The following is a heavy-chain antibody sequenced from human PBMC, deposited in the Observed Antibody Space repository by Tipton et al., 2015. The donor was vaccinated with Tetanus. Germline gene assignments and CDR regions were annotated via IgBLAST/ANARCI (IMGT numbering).Heavy chain of an antibody. V-gene: IGHV3-48*01. CDR2: IHPRGTSM. CDR3: AKEGCSRCNGDSRFDI. J-gene: IGHJ3*02. D-gene: IGHD2-15*01. Sequence: SLRLSCAASGFTFSDYGMNWVRQAPGKGLEWVSYIHPRGTSMYYADSVKGRFTISRDNAKNSLYLQMNSLRAEDTAVYYCAKEGCSRCNGDSRFDIWGQGTKVTVSS. CDR1: GFTFSDYG.